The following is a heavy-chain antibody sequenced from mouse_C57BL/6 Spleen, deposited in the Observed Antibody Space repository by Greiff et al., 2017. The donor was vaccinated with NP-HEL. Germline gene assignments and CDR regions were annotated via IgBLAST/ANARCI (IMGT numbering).Heavy chain of an antibody. CDR3: ARVGESFFDY. J-gene: IGHJ2*01. Sequence: EVQLQESEGGLVQPGSSMKLSCTASGFTFSDYYMAWVRQVPEKGLEWVANINYDGSSTYYLDSLKSRFIISRDNAKNILYLQMSSLKSEDTATYYCARVGESFFDYWGQGTTLTVSS. CDR2: INYDGSST. CDR1: GFTFSDYY. V-gene: IGHV5-16*01.